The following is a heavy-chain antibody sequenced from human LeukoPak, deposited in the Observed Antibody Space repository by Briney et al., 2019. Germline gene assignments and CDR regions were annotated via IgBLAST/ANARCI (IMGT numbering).Heavy chain of an antibody. D-gene: IGHD2-2*01. CDR2: IYPGDSAT. CDR3: ARTKSSTEKRVAPFDI. J-gene: IGHJ3*02. CDR1: EYSFTNYW. V-gene: IGHV5-51*01. Sequence: GESLKISCKDSEYSFTNYWIGWVRQMPGKGLEWMGIIYPGDSATRYSPSFQGQVTISADKSISTAYLQWSSLKASDTAMYYCARTKSSTEKRVAPFDIWGQGTMVTVSS.